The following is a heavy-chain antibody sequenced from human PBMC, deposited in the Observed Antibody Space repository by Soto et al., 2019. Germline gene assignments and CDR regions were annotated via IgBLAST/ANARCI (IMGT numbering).Heavy chain of an antibody. CDR1: GASISGFY. V-gene: IGHV4-4*07. Sequence: SETLSLTCTVSGASISGFYWSWIRKSAGKGLEWIGRIYAIGTTDYNPSLKSRVMMSVDTSKKQFSLKLRSVTAADTAVYYCVRDGTKTLRDWFDPWGQGISVTVSS. CDR2: IYAIGTT. J-gene: IGHJ5*02. CDR3: VRDGTKTLRDWFDP. D-gene: IGHD1-1*01.